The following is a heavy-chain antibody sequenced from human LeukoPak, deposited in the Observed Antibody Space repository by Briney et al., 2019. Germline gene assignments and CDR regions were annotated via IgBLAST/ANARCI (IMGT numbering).Heavy chain of an antibody. CDR3: ARTVEQWLSLGDNWFDP. J-gene: IGHJ5*02. CDR1: GGSISSHY. CDR2: IYYSGST. Sequence: PSETLSLTCTVSGGSISSHYWSWTRQPPGKGLEWIGYIYYSGSTNYNPSLKSRVTISVDTSKNQFSLKLSPVTAADTAVYYCARTVEQWLSLGDNWFDPWGQGTLVTVSS. V-gene: IGHV4-59*11. D-gene: IGHD6-19*01.